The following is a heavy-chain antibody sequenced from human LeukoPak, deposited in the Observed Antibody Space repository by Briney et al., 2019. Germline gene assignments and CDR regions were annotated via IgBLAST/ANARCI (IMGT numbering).Heavy chain of an antibody. CDR1: GGTFSSYA. J-gene: IGHJ4*02. D-gene: IGHD2-2*01. V-gene: IGHV1-69*01. CDR3: ASVGSTSWYMGAFFDY. Sequence: SVKVSCKASGGTFSSYAISWVRQAPGQGLEWMGGIIPIFGTANYAQKFQGRVTITADESTSTAYMELSSLRSEDTAVYYCASVGSTSWYMGAFFDYWGQGTLVTVSS. CDR2: IIPIFGTA.